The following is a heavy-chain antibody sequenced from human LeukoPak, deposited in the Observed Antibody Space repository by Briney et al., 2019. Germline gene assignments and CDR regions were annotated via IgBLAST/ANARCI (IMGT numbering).Heavy chain of an antibody. J-gene: IGHJ4*02. CDR1: GGSFSDYY. D-gene: IGHD6-19*01. CDR3: ARGPRGLGMAGTFDY. CDR2: INHSGST. Sequence: SETLSLTCDVSGGSFSDYYRSWVRQPPGKGLEWIGEINHSGSTNYNPSLKSRATISVDTSKNQFSLKLSAVTAADTAVYYCARGPRGLGMAGTFDYWGQGTLVTVSS. V-gene: IGHV4-34*01.